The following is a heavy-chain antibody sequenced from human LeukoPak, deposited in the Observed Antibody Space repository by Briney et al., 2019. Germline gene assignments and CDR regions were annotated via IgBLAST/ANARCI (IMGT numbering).Heavy chain of an antibody. D-gene: IGHD3-22*01. CDR1: GFTFGGYA. CDR2: IRSKAYSGTT. J-gene: IGHJ4*02. V-gene: IGHV3-49*04. CDR3: TRDRAYYYDSSGYYYCYF. Sequence: GGSLRLSCTTSGFTFGGYALSWVRQAPGKGLEWVGFIRSKAYSGTTEYAASVKGRFTISRDDSKSIAYLQMNSLKTEDTAVYYCTRDRAYYYDSSGYYYCYFWGQGTLVTVSS.